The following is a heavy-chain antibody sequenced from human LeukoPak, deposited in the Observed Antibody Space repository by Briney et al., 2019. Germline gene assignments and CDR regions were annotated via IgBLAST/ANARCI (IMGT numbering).Heavy chain of an antibody. J-gene: IGHJ3*02. Sequence: GASVKVSCKASGYTFTSYGISWVRQAPGQGLEWMGWISAYNGNTDYAQKLQGRVTMTTDTSTSTAYMELRSLRSDDTAVYYCARDPVPFSPLDAFDIWGQGTTVTVSS. D-gene: IGHD4-17*01. CDR1: GYTFTSYG. CDR2: ISAYNGNT. V-gene: IGHV1-18*01. CDR3: ARDPVPFSPLDAFDI.